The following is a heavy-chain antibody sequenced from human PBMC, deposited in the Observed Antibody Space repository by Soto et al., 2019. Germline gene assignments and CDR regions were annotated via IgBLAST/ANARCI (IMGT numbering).Heavy chain of an antibody. V-gene: IGHV4-34*01. CDR3: ARGQKGGEEAGNGNGSAP. D-gene: IGHD6-13*01. J-gene: IGHJ5*02. Sequence: PSETLSLTCAVYGGSFSGYYWSWIRQPPGKGLEWIGEINHSGSTNYNPSLKSRVTISVDTSKNQFSLKLSSVTAADTAVYYCARGQKGGEEAGNGNGSAPGGKGPLVPVSS. CDR1: GGSFSGYY. CDR2: INHSGST.